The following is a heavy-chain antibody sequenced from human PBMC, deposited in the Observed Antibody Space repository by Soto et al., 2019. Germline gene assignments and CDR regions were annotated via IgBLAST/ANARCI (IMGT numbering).Heavy chain of an antibody. CDR2: IVVGSGNT. CDR3: AAEESSSVYYGMDV. Sequence: GASVKVSCKASGFTFTSSAVQWVRQARGQRLEWIGWIVVGSGNTNYAQKFQERVTITRDMSTSTAYMELSSLRSEDTAVYYCAAEESSSVYYGMDVWGQGTTVTVSS. J-gene: IGHJ6*02. CDR1: GFTFTSSA. V-gene: IGHV1-58*01. D-gene: IGHD6-6*01.